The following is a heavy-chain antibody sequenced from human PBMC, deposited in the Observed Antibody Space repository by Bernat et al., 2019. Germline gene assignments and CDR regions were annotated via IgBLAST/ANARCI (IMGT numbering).Heavy chain of an antibody. CDR3: AKEGEPYFYYDSSGYYLDY. Sequence: EVQLLESGGGLVQPGGSLRLSCAASGFTFSSYAMSWVRQAPGKWLEWVSAISGSGGSTYYADSVKGRFTISRDKSKNTLYLQMNSLRAEDTAVYYCAKEGEPYFYYDSSGYYLDYWGQGTLVTVSS. CDR1: GFTFSSYA. CDR2: ISGSGGST. V-gene: IGHV3-23*01. J-gene: IGHJ4*02. D-gene: IGHD3-22*01.